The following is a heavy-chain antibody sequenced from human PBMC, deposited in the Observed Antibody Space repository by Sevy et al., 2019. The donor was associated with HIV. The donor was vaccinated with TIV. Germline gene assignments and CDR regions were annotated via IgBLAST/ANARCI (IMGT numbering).Heavy chain of an antibody. J-gene: IGHJ4*02. CDR2: INSGDSTI. CDR3: ARVTYGDXEGITGTIFDY. Sequence: GGSLRLSCAASGFTFSDYYMSWIRQAPGKGLELLSYINSGDSTIYYSDSVRGRFTISRDNAKNSLFLQMNSLRAEDXXXYYCARVTYGDXEGITGTIFDYWGQGTLVTVSS. V-gene: IGHV3-11*01. CDR1: GFTFSDYY. D-gene: IGHD1-7*01.